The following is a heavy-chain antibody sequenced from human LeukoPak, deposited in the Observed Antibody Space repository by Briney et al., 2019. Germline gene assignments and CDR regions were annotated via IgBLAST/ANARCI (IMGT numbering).Heavy chain of an antibody. J-gene: IGHJ4*02. CDR2: ISAYNGNT. V-gene: IGHV1-18*01. CDR3: ASWSGSYRQGHFDY. Sequence: ASVKVSCKASGYTFTSYGISWVRQAPGQGLEWMGWISAYNGNTNYAQKLQGRVTMTTDRSTSTAYMELRSLRSDDTAVYYCASWSGSYRQGHFDYWGQGTLVTVSS. D-gene: IGHD1-26*01. CDR1: GYTFTSYG.